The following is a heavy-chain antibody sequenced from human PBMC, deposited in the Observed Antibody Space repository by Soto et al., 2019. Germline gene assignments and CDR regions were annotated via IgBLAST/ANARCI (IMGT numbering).Heavy chain of an antibody. D-gene: IGHD5-18*01. CDR2: INHSGST. CDR1: GGTFRDYY. V-gene: IGHV4-34*01. J-gene: IGHJ4*02. CDR3: ARGTIQLWSQTFDF. Sequence: SVTKPLTWAVDGGTFRDYYWRWIRKPTGKGLEWIGEINHSGSTNYNPSLKSRVTISVDTSKNQFSLKLSSVTAADTAVYYCARGTIQLWSQTFDFWGQGPLVTVSS.